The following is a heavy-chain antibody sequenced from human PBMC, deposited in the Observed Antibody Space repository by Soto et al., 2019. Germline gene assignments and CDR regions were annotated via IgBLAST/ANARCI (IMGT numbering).Heavy chain of an antibody. J-gene: IGHJ6*02. CDR1: GGTFSSYA. D-gene: IGHD1-26*01. V-gene: IGHV1-69*13. CDR2: IIPIFGTA. CDR3: ARYRWELPLHGGYYYYGMDV. Sequence: GASVKVSCKASGGTFSSYAISWVRQAPGQGLEWMGGIIPIFGTANYAQKFQGRVTITADESTSTAYMELSSLRSEDTAVYYCARYRWELPLHGGYYYYGMDVWGQGTTVTVSS.